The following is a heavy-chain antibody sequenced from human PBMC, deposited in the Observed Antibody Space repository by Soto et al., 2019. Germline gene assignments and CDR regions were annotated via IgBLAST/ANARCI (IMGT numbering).Heavy chain of an antibody. V-gene: IGHV1-18*01. CDR2: ISAYNGNT. Sequence: GASVKVSCKASGYTFTSYCISWVRQAPGQGLEWMGWISAYNGNTNYAQKLRGRVTMTTDTSTSTAYMELRSLRSDDTAVYYCARVYSVDWGATISHFDYWGQGTLVTVSS. D-gene: IGHD5-12*01. CDR3: ARVYSVDWGATISHFDY. CDR1: GYTFTSYC. J-gene: IGHJ4*02.